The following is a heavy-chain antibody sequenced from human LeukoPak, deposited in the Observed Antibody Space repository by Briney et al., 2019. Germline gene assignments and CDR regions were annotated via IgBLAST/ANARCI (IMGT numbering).Heavy chain of an antibody. CDR2: IGTAGDT. Sequence: GGSLRLSCAASGFTFSSYDMHWVRHATGKGLELVSAIGTAGDTYYPGSVKGRFTISRENAKNSLYLQMDSLRAGDTAVYYCARAMLRGVIRTFDYWGQGTLVTVSS. CDR1: GFTFSSYD. J-gene: IGHJ4*02. V-gene: IGHV3-13*01. CDR3: ARAMLRGVIRTFDY. D-gene: IGHD3-10*01.